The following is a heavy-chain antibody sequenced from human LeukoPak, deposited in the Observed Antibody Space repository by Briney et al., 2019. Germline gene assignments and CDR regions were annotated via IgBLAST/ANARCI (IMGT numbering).Heavy chain of an antibody. D-gene: IGHD3-10*01. J-gene: IGHJ4*02. CDR3: AKDQLLWFGEDPLNFDY. CDR2: ISGSGGST. Sequence: GGSLRLSCAASGFTFSSYAMSWVRQAPGKGLEWVSAISGSGGSTYYADSVKGRFTISRDNSKNTLYLQMNSLRAEDTAVYYCAKDQLLWFGEDPLNFDYWGQGTLVTVSS. CDR1: GFTFSSYA. V-gene: IGHV3-23*01.